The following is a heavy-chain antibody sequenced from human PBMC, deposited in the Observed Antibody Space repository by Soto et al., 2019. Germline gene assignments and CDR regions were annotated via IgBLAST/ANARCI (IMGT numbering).Heavy chain of an antibody. CDR1: VFTFSSYG. V-gene: IGHV3-33*01. D-gene: IGHD5-18*01. Sequence: WSLRLSCAASVFTFSSYGMHWVRQAPGKGLEWVAVIWYDGSNKYYADSVKGRFTISRDNSKNTLYLQMNSLRAEDTAVYYCATSGYSYPRSGDYFDYWGQGTLVTVSS. CDR3: ATSGYSYPRSGDYFDY. J-gene: IGHJ4*02. CDR2: IWYDGSNK.